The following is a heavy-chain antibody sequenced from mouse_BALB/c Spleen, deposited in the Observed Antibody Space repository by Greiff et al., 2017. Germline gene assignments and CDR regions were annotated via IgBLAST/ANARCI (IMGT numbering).Heavy chain of an antibody. J-gene: IGHJ3*01. CDR2: ISYDGSN. CDR1: GYSITSGYY. Sequence: EVKLLESGPGLVKPSQSLSLTCSVTGYSITSGYYWNWIRQFPGNKLEWMGYISYDGSNNYNPSLKNRISITRDTSKNQFFLKLNSVTTEDTATYYCARDSRPFAYGGQGTLVTVSA. CDR3: ARDSRPFAY. V-gene: IGHV3-6*02.